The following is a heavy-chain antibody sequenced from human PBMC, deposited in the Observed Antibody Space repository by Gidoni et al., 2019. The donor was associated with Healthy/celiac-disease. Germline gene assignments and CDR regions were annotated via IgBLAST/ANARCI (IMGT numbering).Heavy chain of an antibody. CDR2: RWYDGSNK. D-gene: IGHD1-1*01. J-gene: IGHJ2*01. CDR1: GLTFGSYG. Sequence: QVQLVESGGGVVQPGRSLRLSCAASGLTFGSYGMHWVRQAPGKGLEWVAVRWYDGSNKYYADSVKGRFTISRDNSKNTLYLQMNSLRAEDTAVYYCAREELAYWYFDLWGRGTLVTVSS. V-gene: IGHV3-33*01. CDR3: AREELAYWYFDL.